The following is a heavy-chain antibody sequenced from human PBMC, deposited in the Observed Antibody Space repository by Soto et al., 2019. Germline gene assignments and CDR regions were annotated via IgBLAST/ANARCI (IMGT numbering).Heavy chain of an antibody. V-gene: IGHV3-48*03. CDR3: VRDQTTGWYGRAFDI. J-gene: IGHJ3*02. Sequence: QPGGSLRLSCAASGFNLNTHEMNWVRQAPGKGLEWIAYLGNSGGTTFYSDSVKGRFTISRDNAQNSLYLHMNSLRVEDTAVYYCVRDQTTGWYGRAFDIWGQGTVVTVSS. CDR1: GFNLNTHE. D-gene: IGHD6-19*01. CDR2: LGNSGGTT.